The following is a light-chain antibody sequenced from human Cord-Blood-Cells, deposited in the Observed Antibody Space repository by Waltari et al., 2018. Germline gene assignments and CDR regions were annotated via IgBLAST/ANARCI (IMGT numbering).Light chain of an antibody. CDR1: QSVSSN. Sequence: EIVMTQSPATLSVSTGERATLSCRASQSVSSNLAWYQQKPGQAPRLLIYGASNRATGIPARFSGSGSGTEFTLTISSLQSEDFAVYYCQQYNNWPQTFGQGTKLEIK. J-gene: IGKJ2*01. CDR3: QQYNNWPQT. CDR2: GAS. V-gene: IGKV3-15*01.